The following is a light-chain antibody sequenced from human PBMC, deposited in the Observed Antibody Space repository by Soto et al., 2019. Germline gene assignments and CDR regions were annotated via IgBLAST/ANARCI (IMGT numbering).Light chain of an antibody. CDR3: QQSYSTPRT. CDR1: QSISTY. Sequence: DIQMTQSPSSLSASVGDRVTITCRASQSISTYLNWYQQKVGKAPKLLIYAASSLQRGDPSRFTGSGAGTDFTRTISSLQTEDFATYYCQQSYSTPRTFGQGTKLEIK. CDR2: AAS. J-gene: IGKJ2*02. V-gene: IGKV1-39*01.